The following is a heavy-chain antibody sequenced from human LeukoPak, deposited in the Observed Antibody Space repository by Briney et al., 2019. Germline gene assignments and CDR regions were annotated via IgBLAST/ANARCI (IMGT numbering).Heavy chain of an antibody. CDR1: GGSXXXYY. CDR3: AXXXXXXXXXXXXXYYYYMDV. V-gene: IGHV4-34*01. Sequence: XGGSXXXYYWSWIRQPPGKGLXWIGEINHSGSTNYNPSLKXRVTISVDTSKNQFSLKLSSVTAADTAVYYCAXXXXXXXXXXXXXYYYYMDVWGKGTTVTVSS. CDR2: INHSGST. J-gene: IGHJ6*03.